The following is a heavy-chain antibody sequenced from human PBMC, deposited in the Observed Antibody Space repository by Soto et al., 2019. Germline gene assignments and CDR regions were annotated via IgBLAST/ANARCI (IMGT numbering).Heavy chain of an antibody. CDR3: ARDNIVVVTAMKPLDY. J-gene: IGHJ4*02. D-gene: IGHD2-21*02. V-gene: IGHV1-18*01. CDR1: GYTFTSYG. CDR2: ISAYNGNT. Sequence: GASVKVSCKASGYTFTSYGISWVRQAPGQGHEWMGWISAYNGNTNYAQKLRGRVTMTTDTSTSTAYMELRSLRSDDTAVYYCARDNIVVVTAMKPLDYWGQGTLVTVSS.